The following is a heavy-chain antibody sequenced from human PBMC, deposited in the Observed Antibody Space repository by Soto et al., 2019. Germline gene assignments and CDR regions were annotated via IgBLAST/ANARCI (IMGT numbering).Heavy chain of an antibody. CDR1: GGSFSGYY. CDR2: INHSGST. V-gene: IGHV4-34*01. CDR3: ARGNTKYYYYYYGMDV. Sequence: QVQLQQWGAGLLKPSETLSLTCAVYGGSFSGYYWSWIRQPPGKGLEWIGEINHSGSTNYNPSLKSRVTISVVTSKNQFSLKLSSVTAADTAVYYCARGNTKYYYYYYGMDVWGQGTTVTVSS. J-gene: IGHJ6*02.